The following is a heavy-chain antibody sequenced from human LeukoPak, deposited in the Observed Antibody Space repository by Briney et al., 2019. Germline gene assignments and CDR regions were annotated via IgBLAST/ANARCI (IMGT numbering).Heavy chain of an antibody. V-gene: IGHV3-30*03. CDR2: ISYDGGNK. CDR1: GFTFSSYG. J-gene: IGHJ4*02. Sequence: GGSLRLSCAASGFTFSSYGMHWVRQAPGKGLEWVAVISYDGGNKYYTDSVKGRFTISRDNSKNTLYLQMNSLRAEDTAVYYCAREAQLWAFDYWGQGTLVTVSS. CDR3: AREAQLWAFDY. D-gene: IGHD5-18*01.